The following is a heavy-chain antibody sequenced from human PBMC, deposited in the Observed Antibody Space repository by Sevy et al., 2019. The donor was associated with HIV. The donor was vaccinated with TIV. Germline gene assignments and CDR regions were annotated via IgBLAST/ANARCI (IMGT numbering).Heavy chain of an antibody. V-gene: IGHV5-51*01. CDR1: GYKFISYW. CDR2: IYPDDSEI. CDR3: AKRGYDSSGYPQYYFDY. J-gene: IGHJ4*02. Sequence: GESLKISCKGSGYKFISYWIAWVRQMPGKGLEWMGIIYPDDSEIRYSPSLQGQVTISVDKSISTAYLQWTNLKASDTAMYFCAKRGYDSSGYPQYYFDYWGQGTLVTVSS. D-gene: IGHD3-22*01.